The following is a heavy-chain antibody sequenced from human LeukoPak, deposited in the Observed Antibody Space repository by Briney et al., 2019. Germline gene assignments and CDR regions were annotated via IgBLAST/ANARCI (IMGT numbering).Heavy chain of an antibody. Sequence: SVKVSCKAARGTFSNYVFSWVRQAPGQGLEWMGRIIPIFDEAIYAQKFQGRVTITADRSTSTAYMELSGRTSEDTAVYYCERRPERWPQNHRTLDNWGQGTLVTVSS. CDR1: RGTFSNYV. J-gene: IGHJ4*02. V-gene: IGHV1-69*04. CDR3: ERRPERWPQNHRTLDN. CDR2: IIPIFDEA. D-gene: IGHD5-24*01.